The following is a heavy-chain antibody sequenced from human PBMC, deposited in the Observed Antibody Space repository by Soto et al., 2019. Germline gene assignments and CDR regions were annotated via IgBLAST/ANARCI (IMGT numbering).Heavy chain of an antibody. CDR2: INEDGSQK. Sequence: GGSLRLSCAASGFIFSSYSMNWVRQAPGKGLEWVALINEDGSQKYYVGSVKGRFIISRDNAKDSVYMQMDSLRAGDTAVYFCARVGRYGWDFDHWGQGTLVTVSS. CDR1: GFIFSSYS. J-gene: IGHJ4*02. CDR3: ARVGRYGWDFDH. V-gene: IGHV3-7*01. D-gene: IGHD5-18*01.